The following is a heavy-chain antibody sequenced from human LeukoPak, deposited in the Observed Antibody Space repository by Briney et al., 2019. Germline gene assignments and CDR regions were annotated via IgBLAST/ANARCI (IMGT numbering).Heavy chain of an antibody. V-gene: IGHV3-53*01. CDR1: GFTVSSSY. J-gene: IGHJ4*02. CDR2: IYSGGST. Sequence: PGGSLRLSCAASGFTVSSSYRSWVRQAPGKGLEWVSLIYSGGSTYYAASVKGRFTISRDNSKNTLYLQMNSLRPEDTAVYYCAKGYNYAYEYWGQGTLVTVSS. CDR3: AKGYNYAYEY. D-gene: IGHD5-18*01.